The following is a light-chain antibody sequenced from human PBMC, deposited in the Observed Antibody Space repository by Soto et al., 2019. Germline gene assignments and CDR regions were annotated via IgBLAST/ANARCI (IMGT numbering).Light chain of an antibody. V-gene: IGKV3-20*01. Sequence: EIVLTQSPGTLSLSPGERATLSCRSSQSVSSSYLAWYQQKPGQAPRLLIYGASSRATGIPDRFSGSGSGTAFTLTTSRLEPEDFAVYYCHQYGSSPLYTFGQGTKLEIK. CDR1: QSVSSSY. J-gene: IGKJ2*01. CDR3: HQYGSSPLYT. CDR2: GAS.